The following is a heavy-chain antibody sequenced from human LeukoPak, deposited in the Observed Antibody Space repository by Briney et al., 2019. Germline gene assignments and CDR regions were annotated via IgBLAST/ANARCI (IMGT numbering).Heavy chain of an antibody. J-gene: IGHJ6*03. V-gene: IGHV1-2*02. Sequence: GASVKVSCKASGYTFTGYYMHWVRQAPGQGLEWMGWINPNSGGTNYAQKFQGRVTMTRDTSISTAYMELSRLRSDDTAVYYCARVNLEYYYGSGRLIKYYYYYMDVWGKGTTVTISS. CDR1: GYTFTGYY. CDR2: INPNSGGT. CDR3: ARVNLEYYYGSGRLIKYYYYYMDV. D-gene: IGHD3-10*01.